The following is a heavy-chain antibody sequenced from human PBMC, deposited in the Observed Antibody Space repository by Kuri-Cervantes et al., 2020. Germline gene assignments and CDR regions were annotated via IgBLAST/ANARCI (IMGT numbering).Heavy chain of an antibody. J-gene: IGHJ5*02. V-gene: IGHV3-23*01. Sequence: GESLKISCAASGFTFSSYAMTWVRQTEKGLEWVSGISGSGGNTYYADSVKGRFTISRDNSKNTLYLQMNSLRAEDTAIYYCAKSYYDSGDYVRFSVSWGLGTLVTVSS. CDR1: GFTFSSYA. CDR2: ISGSGGNT. CDR3: AKSYYDSGDYVRFSVS. D-gene: IGHD3-10*01.